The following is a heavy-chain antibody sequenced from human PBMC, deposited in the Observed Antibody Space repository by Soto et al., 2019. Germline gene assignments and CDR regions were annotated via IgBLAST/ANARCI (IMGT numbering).Heavy chain of an antibody. J-gene: IGHJ4*02. CDR1: GFTFSSYW. CDR3: ARVCTGGSCYQFDS. CDR2: INGDGSNT. V-gene: IGHV3-74*01. D-gene: IGHD2-15*01. Sequence: GSLRLSCAASGFTFSSYWMHWVRQAPGKGLVWVSRINGDGSNTNYADSVKGRFTISRDNAKNTLYLQMNSLRADDTAVYYCARVCTGGSCYQFDSWGQRTLVTVSS.